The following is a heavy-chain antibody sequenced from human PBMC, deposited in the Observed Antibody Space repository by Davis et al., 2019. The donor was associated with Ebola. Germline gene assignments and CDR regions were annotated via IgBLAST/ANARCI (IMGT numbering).Heavy chain of an antibody. CDR1: GFTFSSYW. D-gene: IGHD3-16*01. CDR3: AKPNDPVLRFMDV. CDR2: IKQDGSEK. Sequence: GESLKISCAASGFTFSSYWMSWVRQAPGKGLEWVANIKQDGSEKYYVDSVKGRFTISRDNAKNSLYLQMNSLRAEDTAVYYCAKPNDPVLRFMDVWGQGTTVTVSS. V-gene: IGHV3-7*01. J-gene: IGHJ6*02.